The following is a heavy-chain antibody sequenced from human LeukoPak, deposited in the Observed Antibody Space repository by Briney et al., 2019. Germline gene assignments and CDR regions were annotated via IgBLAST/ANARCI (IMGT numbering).Heavy chain of an antibody. J-gene: IGHJ3*02. CDR2: INWNGGST. V-gene: IGHV3-20*04. CDR1: GFTFDDYG. D-gene: IGHD2-2*01. CDR3: ARDQEYCSSTSCFAFDI. Sequence: GGSLRLSCAASGFTFDDYGMSWVRQAPGKGLEWVSGINWNGGSTGYADSVKGRFTISRDNAKNSLYLQMHSLRAEDTALYYCARDQEYCSSTSCFAFDIWGQGTMVTVSS.